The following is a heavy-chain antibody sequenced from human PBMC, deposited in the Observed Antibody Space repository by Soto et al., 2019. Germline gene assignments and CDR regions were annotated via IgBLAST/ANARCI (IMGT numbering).Heavy chain of an antibody. V-gene: IGHV3-23*01. CDR3: AKRGLGYCSTTSCRGRWFDP. CDR1: GFTFSNYA. D-gene: IGHD2-2*01. Sequence: EVQLLESGGGLVQPGGSLRLSCAASGFTFSNYAMSWVRQAPGKGLEWVSAISGSGDSTYYADSVKGRFTISRDNSKNTLYLQMNSLRAEDTAVYYCAKRGLGYCSTTSCRGRWFDPWGQGTLVNVSS. J-gene: IGHJ5*02. CDR2: ISGSGDST.